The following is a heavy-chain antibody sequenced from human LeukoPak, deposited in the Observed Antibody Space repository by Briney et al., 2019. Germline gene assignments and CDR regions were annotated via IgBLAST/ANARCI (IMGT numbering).Heavy chain of an antibody. D-gene: IGHD3-10*01. J-gene: IGHJ6*02. CDR3: AREFFPDRFYGSGSPYYYYGMDV. CDR2: ISYDGSNK. CDR1: GFTFSSYA. V-gene: IGHV3-30-3*01. Sequence: GRSLRLSCAASGFTFSSYAMHWVRQAPGKGLEWVAVISYDGSNKYYADSVKGRFTISRDNSKNTLYLQMNSPRAEDTAVYYCAREFFPDRFYGSGSPYYYYGMDVWGQGTTVTVSS.